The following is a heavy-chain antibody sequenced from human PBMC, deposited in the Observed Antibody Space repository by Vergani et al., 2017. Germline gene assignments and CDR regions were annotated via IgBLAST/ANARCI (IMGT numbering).Heavy chain of an antibody. Sequence: QVQLVQSGSELKKPGASVKVSCKASGYTFTSYAMNWVRQAPGQGLEWMGWINTNTGNPKNAQGFTGRFVFSLDSSVSTAYLQISSLKAEDTAVYYCARIVVVPAAIGHAFDIWGQGTMVTVSS. CDR3: ARIVVVPAAIGHAFDI. D-gene: IGHD2-2*01. J-gene: IGHJ3*02. CDR1: GYTFTSYA. CDR2: INTNTGNP. V-gene: IGHV7-4-1*02.